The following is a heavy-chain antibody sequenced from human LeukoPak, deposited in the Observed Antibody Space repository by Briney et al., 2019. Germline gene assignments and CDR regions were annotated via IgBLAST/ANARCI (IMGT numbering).Heavy chain of an antibody. CDR3: ARDGYSSSWGLGYYYMDV. V-gene: IGHV4-59*01. Sequence: PSETLSLTCTVSGGSISSYYWSWIRQPPGKGLEWIGYSYYSGSTNYNPSLKSRVTISVDTSKNQFSLKLSSVTAADTAVYYCARDGYSSSWGLGYYYMDVWGKGTTVTVSS. D-gene: IGHD6-13*01. CDR1: GGSISSYY. CDR2: SYYSGST. J-gene: IGHJ6*03.